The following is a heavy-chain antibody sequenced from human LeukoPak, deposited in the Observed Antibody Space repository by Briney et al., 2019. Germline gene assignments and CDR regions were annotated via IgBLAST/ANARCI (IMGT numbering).Heavy chain of an antibody. J-gene: IGHJ4*02. CDR2: IYYSGST. V-gene: IGHV4-39*01. CDR1: GGPISSSSYY. CDR3: ARHTNSGWYETGFDY. D-gene: IGHD6-19*01. Sequence: SETLSLTCTVSGGPISSSSYYWGWIRQPPGKGLEWIGSIYYSGSTYYNPSLKSRVTISVDTSKNQFSLKLSSVTAADTAVYYCARHTNSGWYETGFDYWGQGTLVTVSS.